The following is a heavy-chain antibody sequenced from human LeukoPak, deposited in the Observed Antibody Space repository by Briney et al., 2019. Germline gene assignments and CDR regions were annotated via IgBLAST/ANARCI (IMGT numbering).Heavy chain of an antibody. CDR1: GFTFSNYE. V-gene: IGHV3-48*03. CDR3: ARDRSCSSTSCSHPGDFDY. Sequence: GGSLRLSCAASGFTFSNYEMNWVRQAPRKGLKWVSYISSRGSPIYYADSVKGRFTISRDNAKNSLYLQMNSLRAEDTAVYYCARDRSCSSTSCSHPGDFDYWGQGTLVTVSS. J-gene: IGHJ4*02. CDR2: ISSRGSPI. D-gene: IGHD2-2*01.